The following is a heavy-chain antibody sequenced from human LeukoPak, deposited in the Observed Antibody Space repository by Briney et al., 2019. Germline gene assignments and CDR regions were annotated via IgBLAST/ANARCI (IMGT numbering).Heavy chain of an antibody. V-gene: IGHV4-59*01. Sequence: PSETLSLTCTVSGGSISNNYWYWIRQSPGKGLGWIGNFYNGGSTNYNPSLKSRVTISVDTSKNQFFLKLNSVTAADTAVYYCAKSHFWTGYPSDSWGQGILVTVSS. CDR1: GGSISNNY. D-gene: IGHD3/OR15-3a*01. CDR3: AKSHFWTGYPSDS. CDR2: FYNGGST. J-gene: IGHJ5*01.